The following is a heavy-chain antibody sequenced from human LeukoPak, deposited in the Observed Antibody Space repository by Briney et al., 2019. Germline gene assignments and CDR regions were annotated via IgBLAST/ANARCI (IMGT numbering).Heavy chain of an antibody. Sequence: ASVKVSCKASGYTFTSYYMHWVRQAPGQGLEWMGIINPSGGSTSYAQKFQGRVTMTRDTSTSTVYMELSSLRSEDTAVYYCARDQSSSRSGAPTFDYWGQGTLVIVSS. J-gene: IGHJ4*02. V-gene: IGHV1-46*01. D-gene: IGHD6-6*01. CDR3: ARDQSSSRSGAPTFDY. CDR1: GYTFTSYY. CDR2: INPSGGST.